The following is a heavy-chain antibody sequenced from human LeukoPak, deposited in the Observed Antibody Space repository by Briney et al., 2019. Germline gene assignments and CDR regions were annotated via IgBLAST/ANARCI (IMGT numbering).Heavy chain of an antibody. CDR2: IWDDGSNK. V-gene: IGHV3-33*01. Sequence: PGGSLRLSCATSGFTFSSYGMHWVRQAPGKGLEWVAVIWDDGSNKYYADSVKGRFTISRDNSKNTVYLQMNSLRAEDTAVYYCARGRGTMAKGYFDYWGQGTLVTVSS. CDR1: GFTFSSYG. D-gene: IGHD3-10*01. CDR3: ARGRGTMAKGYFDY. J-gene: IGHJ4*02.